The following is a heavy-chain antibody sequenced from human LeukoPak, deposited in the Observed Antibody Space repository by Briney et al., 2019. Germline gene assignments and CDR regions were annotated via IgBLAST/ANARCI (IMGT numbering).Heavy chain of an antibody. Sequence: ASVKVSCKASGYTLTGYFIHWVRQAPGQGPEWMGWINPNSGVTDYAQKFQGRVTMTRDTSINTAYMEMARLRSEDTAVYYCARSCGGHPPWFDPWGQATPVIVSS. D-gene: IGHD2-21*01. CDR2: INPNSGVT. CDR1: GYTLTGYF. J-gene: IGHJ5*02. V-gene: IGHV1-2*02. CDR3: ARSCGGHPPWFDP.